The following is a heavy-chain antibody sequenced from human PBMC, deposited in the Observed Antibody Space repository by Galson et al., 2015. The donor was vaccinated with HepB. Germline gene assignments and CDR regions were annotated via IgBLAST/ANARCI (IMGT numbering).Heavy chain of an antibody. CDR1: GFTFSSYA. CDR3: ARDGMEMGANLDY. D-gene: IGHD1-26*01. V-gene: IGHV3-30*04. J-gene: IGHJ4*02. CDR2: ISYDGSNK. Sequence: SLRLSCAASGFTFSSYAMHWVRQAPGKGLEWVAVISYDGSNKYYADSVKGRFTISRDNSKNTLYLQMNSLRAEDTAVYHCARDGMEMGANLDYWGQGTLVTVSS.